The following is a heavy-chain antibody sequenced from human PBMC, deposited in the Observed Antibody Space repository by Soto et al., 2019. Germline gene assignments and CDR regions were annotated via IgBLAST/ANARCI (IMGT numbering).Heavy chain of an antibody. CDR1: GRSISSSNW. CDR2: IYHSGST. CDR3: ARMNYYDTSGYPFDY. J-gene: IGHJ4*02. Sequence: SDTLSLTCAVYGRSISSSNWWCWVRQTPGKGLEWIGEIYHSGSTNYNPSLKSRVTISVDKSKNQFSLKLSSVTAADTAVYYCARMNYYDTSGYPFDYWGQGMMVTVS. D-gene: IGHD3-22*01. V-gene: IGHV4-4*02.